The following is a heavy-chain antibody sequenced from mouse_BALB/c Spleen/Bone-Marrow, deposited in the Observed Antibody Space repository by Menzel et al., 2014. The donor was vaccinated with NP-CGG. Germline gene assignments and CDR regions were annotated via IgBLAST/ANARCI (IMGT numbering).Heavy chain of an antibody. CDR2: IWGDGST. D-gene: IGHD2-4*01. Sequence: VQVVESGPGLVAPSQSLSITCTVSGFSLXGYGVSWVRQPPGKGLEWLGMIWGDGSTDYNSALKSRLSINKDNSKSQVFLKMNSLQTDDTARYYCARDSFLITRALDYWGQGTSVTVSS. J-gene: IGHJ4*01. CDR3: ARDSFLITRALDY. CDR1: GFSLXGYG. V-gene: IGHV2-6-7*01.